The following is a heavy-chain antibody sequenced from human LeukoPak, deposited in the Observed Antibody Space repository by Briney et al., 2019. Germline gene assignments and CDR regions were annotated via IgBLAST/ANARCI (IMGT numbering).Heavy chain of an antibody. CDR3: AREDSYYYGSGSYPFDY. Sequence: GGSLRLSCAASGFAFSIYSMNWVRQAPGKGLEWVSSISSSSSYIYYADSVKGRFTISRDNAKNSLYLQMNSLRAEDTAVYYCAREDSYYYGSGSYPFDYWGQGTLVTVSS. CDR2: ISSSSSYI. CDR1: GFAFSIYS. V-gene: IGHV3-21*01. D-gene: IGHD3-10*01. J-gene: IGHJ4*02.